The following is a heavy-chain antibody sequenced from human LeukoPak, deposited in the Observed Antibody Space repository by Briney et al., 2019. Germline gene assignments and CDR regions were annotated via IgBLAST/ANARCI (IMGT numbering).Heavy chain of an antibody. J-gene: IGHJ4*02. D-gene: IGHD6-13*01. V-gene: IGHV3-30*04. CDR3: ARAPARTAAAGSSY. CDR1: GFTFSSYA. Sequence: GRSLRLSCAASGFTFSSYAMHWVRQAPGKGLEWVAVISYDGSNKYYADSVKGRFTISRDNSKNTLYLHMNSLRAEDTAVYYCARAPARTAAAGSSYWGQGTLVTVSS. CDR2: ISYDGSNK.